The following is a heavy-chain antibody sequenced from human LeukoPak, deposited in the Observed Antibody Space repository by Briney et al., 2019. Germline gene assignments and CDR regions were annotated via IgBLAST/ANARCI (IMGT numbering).Heavy chain of an antibody. Sequence: GGSLRVSCTGSGFTFGDYAMSWFRQAPERGLEYIGFIRSKVYGGTPEYAASVRGRFTISRDDSKSITYLQMNSLKSEDTAVYYCSREGRSGWAYDYWGQGNVVTVSS. J-gene: IGHJ4*02. CDR3: SREGRSGWAYDY. CDR1: GFTFGDYA. D-gene: IGHD6-19*01. V-gene: IGHV3-49*03. CDR2: IRSKVYGGTP.